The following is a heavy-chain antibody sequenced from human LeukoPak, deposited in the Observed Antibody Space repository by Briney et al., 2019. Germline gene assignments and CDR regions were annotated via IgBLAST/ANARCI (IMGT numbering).Heavy chain of an antibody. D-gene: IGHD3-3*01. CDR2: IHTSETT. J-gene: IGHJ6*02. V-gene: IGHV4-61*02. Sequence: SETLSLTCTVSGGSISSGNYYWSWIRQPAGKGLEWIGRIHTSETTNYNPSLKSRVTISVDRSKNQFSLKLSSVTAADTAVYYCARMGKVRIFRTDYYYGMDVWGQGTTVTVSS. CDR3: ARMGKVRIFRTDYYYGMDV. CDR1: GGSISSGNYY.